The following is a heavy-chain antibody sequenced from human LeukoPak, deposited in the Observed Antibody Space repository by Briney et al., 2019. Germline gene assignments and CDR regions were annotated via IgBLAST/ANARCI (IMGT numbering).Heavy chain of an antibody. J-gene: IGHJ6*03. V-gene: IGHV1-2*02. CDR2: INPNSGGT. D-gene: IGHD1-26*01. CDR3: ARGPLGATLYYYMDV. CDR1: GYTFTGYY. Sequence: GASVKVSCKASGYTFTGYYMHWVRQAPGQGLEWMGWINPNSGGTNYAQKFQGRVTMTRDTSISTAYMELSRLRSDDTAVYYCARGPLGATLYYYMDVWGKGTTVTISS.